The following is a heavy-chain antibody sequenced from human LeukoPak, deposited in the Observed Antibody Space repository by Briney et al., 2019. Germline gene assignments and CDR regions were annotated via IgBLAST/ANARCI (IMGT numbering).Heavy chain of an antibody. Sequence: SQTLSLTCTVSGGSISSDDYGWSWIRQHRGQGLEWIRYIYYSGSTYYNPSLQSRVIISVDTSKSQFPLKLSSVTAADTAVYYCARVTAARGVIFDYWGQGTLVTVSS. CDR1: GGSISSDDYG. J-gene: IGHJ4*02. D-gene: IGHD3-10*01. CDR2: IYYSGST. CDR3: ARVTAARGVIFDY. V-gene: IGHV4-31*03.